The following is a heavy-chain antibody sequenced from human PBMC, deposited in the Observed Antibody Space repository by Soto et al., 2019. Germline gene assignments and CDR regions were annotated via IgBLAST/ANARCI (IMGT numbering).Heavy chain of an antibody. J-gene: IGHJ1*01. CDR1: GYTFTSYA. Sequence: GASVKVSCKASGYTFTSYAMHWVRQAPGQRLEWMGWINAGNGNTKYSQKFQGRVTITRDTSASTAYMELSSLRSEDTAVYYCALEGGVVVAATVDPEPAFQHWGQGTLVTVSS. D-gene: IGHD2-15*01. CDR2: INAGNGNT. CDR3: ALEGGVVVAATVDPEPAFQH. V-gene: IGHV1-3*01.